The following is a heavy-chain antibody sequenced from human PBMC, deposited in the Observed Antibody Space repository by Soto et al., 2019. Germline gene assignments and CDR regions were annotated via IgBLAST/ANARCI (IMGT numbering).Heavy chain of an antibody. CDR1: GGSISSSGYS. D-gene: IGHD6-13*01. J-gene: IGHJ4*02. V-gene: IGHV4-30-2*01. CDR2: VYHSGST. CDR3: ASSHAGAHITAAVH. Sequence: PSETLSLTCAVSGGSISSSGYSWSWIRQPPGKGLEWVGYVYHSGSTYYNPSLKSRVTISVDRSKNQFSLKLSSVPAADTAVYYCASSHAGAHITAAVHWGQGTLVTVSS.